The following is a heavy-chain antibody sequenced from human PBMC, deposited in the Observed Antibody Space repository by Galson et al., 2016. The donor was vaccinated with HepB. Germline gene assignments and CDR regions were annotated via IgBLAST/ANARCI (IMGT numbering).Heavy chain of an antibody. J-gene: IGHJ4*02. V-gene: IGHV3-23*01. Sequence: SLRLSCAASGFTFNTCGMSWVRQAPGKGLEWVSCISGSGSSTYYADSVMGRFTISRDNSMNTLYLQLSTMRAEDMAVYYCANMSSRRPRAGFDYWGQGTLVTVSS. CDR3: ANMSSRRPRAGFDY. CDR2: ISGSGSST. CDR1: GFTFNTCG. D-gene: IGHD6-6*01.